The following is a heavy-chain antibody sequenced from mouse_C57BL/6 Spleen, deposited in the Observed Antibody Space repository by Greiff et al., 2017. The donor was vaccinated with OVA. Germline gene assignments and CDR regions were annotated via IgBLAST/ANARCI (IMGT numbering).Heavy chain of an antibody. CDR3: ARDSQATPFDY. J-gene: IGHJ2*01. D-gene: IGHD3-2*02. CDR2: ISDGGSYT. CDR1: GFTFSSYA. V-gene: IGHV5-4*01. Sequence: VQLKESGGGLVKPGGSLKLSCAASGFTFSSYAMSWVRQTPEKRLEWVATISDGGSYTYYPDNVKGRFTISRDNAKNNLYLQMSHLKSEDTAMYYCARDSQATPFDYWGQGTTLTVSS.